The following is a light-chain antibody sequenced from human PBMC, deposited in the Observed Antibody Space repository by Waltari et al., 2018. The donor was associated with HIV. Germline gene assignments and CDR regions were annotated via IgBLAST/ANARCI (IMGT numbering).Light chain of an antibody. CDR3: CSKSTIYFGVL. Sequence: QSALTQPASVSGPPGQSITISCTGTSDDIGGSNLVSWYQHHPGKAPRLIIFDVDKRPSGISDRFSGSKSVYTASLTISGLRTEDEADYFCCSKSTIYFGVLFGGGTTLTVL. CDR2: DVD. CDR1: SDDIGGSNL. J-gene: IGLJ2*01. V-gene: IGLV2-23*02.